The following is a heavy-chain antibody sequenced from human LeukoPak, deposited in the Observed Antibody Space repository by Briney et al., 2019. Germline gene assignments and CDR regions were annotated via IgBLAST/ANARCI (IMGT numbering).Heavy chain of an antibody. CDR1: GGSISSSNW. CDR2: IYHSGST. V-gene: IGHV4-4*02. CDR3: ARREVVILGPHWYFDL. Sequence: SSETLSLTCAVSGGSISSSNWWSWVRQPPGKGLEWIGEIYHSGSTNYNPSLKSRVTISVDKSKNQFSLKLSSVTAADTAVYYCARREVVILGPHWYFDLWGRGTLVTVSS. D-gene: IGHD3-22*01. J-gene: IGHJ2*01.